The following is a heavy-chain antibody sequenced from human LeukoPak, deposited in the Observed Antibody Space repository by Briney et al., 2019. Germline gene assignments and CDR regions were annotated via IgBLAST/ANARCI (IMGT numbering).Heavy chain of an antibody. D-gene: IGHD6-19*01. CDR3: ARDGLSDAFDI. J-gene: IGHJ3*02. CDR2: IYTSGST. Sequence: SETLSLTCTVSGGSISSGSYYWSWIRQPAGKGLEWIGRIYTSGSTNYNPSLKSRVTMSVDTSKNQFSLKLSSVTAADTAVYYCARDGLSDAFDIWGQGTMVTVSS. V-gene: IGHV4-61*02. CDR1: GGSISSGSYY.